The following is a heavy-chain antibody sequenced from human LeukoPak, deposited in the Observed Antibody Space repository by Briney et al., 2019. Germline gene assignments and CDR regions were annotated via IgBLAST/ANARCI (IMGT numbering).Heavy chain of an antibody. CDR3: ARLVGAAVHFDY. V-gene: IGHV4-30-2*01. D-gene: IGHD6-25*01. Sequence: HPSETLSLTCTASGGSISSGGYYWSWIRQPPGKGLEWIGYIYRSGTTTYNPSLESRVSISIDTSKNQFSLKLTSVTPADTAIYYCARLVGAAVHFDYWGQGTLVTVSS. CDR1: GGSISSGGYY. CDR2: IYRSGTT. J-gene: IGHJ4*02.